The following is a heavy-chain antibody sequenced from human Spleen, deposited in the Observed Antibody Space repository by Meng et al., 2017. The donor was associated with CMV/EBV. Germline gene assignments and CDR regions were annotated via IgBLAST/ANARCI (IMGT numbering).Heavy chain of an antibody. CDR2: ISAYNGNT. CDR1: GYTFTNYG. Sequence: CNASGYTFTNYGISWVRQAPGQGLEWMGWISAYNGNTEYAQNLQGRLTMTTDTSTSTAYMELRSLRSDDIAVYYCARETGLRAHGIDYWGQGTLVTVSS. V-gene: IGHV1-18*03. D-gene: IGHD1-26*01. J-gene: IGHJ4*02. CDR3: ARETGLRAHGIDY.